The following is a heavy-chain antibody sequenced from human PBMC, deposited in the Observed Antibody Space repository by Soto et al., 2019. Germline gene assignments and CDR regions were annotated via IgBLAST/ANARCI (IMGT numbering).Heavy chain of an antibody. CDR2: IYYTGST. D-gene: IGHD6-6*01. CDR1: GGSVNSDNFY. Sequence: SETLSLTCTVSGGSVNSDNFYWSWIRQPPGRGLEWIGYIYYTGSTKYNPSLKSRVTISIDTPRNQFSLKLSSVTAADTAIYYCAREFSNSPEAFDSWGQGSLVTVS. V-gene: IGHV4-61*01. CDR3: AREFSNSPEAFDS. J-gene: IGHJ4*02.